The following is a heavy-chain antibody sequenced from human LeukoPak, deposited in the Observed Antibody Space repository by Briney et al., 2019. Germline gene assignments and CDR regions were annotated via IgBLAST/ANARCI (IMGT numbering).Heavy chain of an antibody. Sequence: GGALRLSCAAPGFTFSRYWMSWVHQGPGKGLGWVANIKQDGSEKYYVDSVKGRFTISRDNAKNSLYLQMNSLRAEDTAVYYCANSGGIAAAALDYWGQGTLVTVSS. D-gene: IGHD6-13*01. CDR3: ANSGGIAAAALDY. V-gene: IGHV3-7*01. J-gene: IGHJ4*02. CDR1: GFTFSRYW. CDR2: IKQDGSEK.